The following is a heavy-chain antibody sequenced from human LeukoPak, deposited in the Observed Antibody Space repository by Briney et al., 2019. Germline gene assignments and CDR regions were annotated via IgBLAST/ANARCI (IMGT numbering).Heavy chain of an antibody. D-gene: IGHD2-8*01. CDR1: GFTFSSYS. CDR3: ARDLKQSIVYAIGGWFDP. CDR2: ISSSSSYI. Sequence: GGSLRLSCAASGFTFSSYSMNWVRQAPGKGLEWVSSISSSSSYIYYADSVKGRFTIPRDNAKNSLYLQMNSLRAEDTAVYYCARDLKQSIVYAIGGWFDPWGQGTLVTVSS. J-gene: IGHJ5*02. V-gene: IGHV3-21*01.